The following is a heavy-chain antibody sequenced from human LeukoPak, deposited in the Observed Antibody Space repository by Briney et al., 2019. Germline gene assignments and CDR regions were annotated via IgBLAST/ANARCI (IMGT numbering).Heavy chain of an antibody. CDR3: ARARAMVRGVIMTNWFDP. CDR2: INPNSGGT. CDR1: GYTFTGYY. V-gene: IGHV1-2*02. D-gene: IGHD3-10*01. J-gene: IGHJ5*02. Sequence: ASVKVSCKASGYTFTGYYMHWVRQAPGQGLEWMGWINPNSGGTNYAQKFQGRVTMTMDTSISTAYMELSRLRSDDTAVYYCARARAMVRGVIMTNWFDPWGQGTLVTVSS.